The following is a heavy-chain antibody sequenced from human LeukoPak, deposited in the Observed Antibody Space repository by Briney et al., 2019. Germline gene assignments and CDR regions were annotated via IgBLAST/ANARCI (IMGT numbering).Heavy chain of an antibody. Sequence: GGSLRLSCAASGFTFSSYWMSWVRQAPGKGLEWVAVISYDGSNKYYADSVKGRFTISRDNSKNTLYLQMNSLRAEDTAVYYCWVAVAGLNWFDPWGQGTLVTVSS. CDR2: ISYDGSNK. D-gene: IGHD6-19*01. CDR3: WVAVAGLNWFDP. J-gene: IGHJ5*02. V-gene: IGHV3-30-3*01. CDR1: GFTFSSYW.